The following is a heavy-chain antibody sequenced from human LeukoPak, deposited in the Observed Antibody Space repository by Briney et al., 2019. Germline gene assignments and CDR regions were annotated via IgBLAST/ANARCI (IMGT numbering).Heavy chain of an antibody. J-gene: IGHJ3*02. Sequence: GSLRLSCTASGFTFSDYYVSWIRQAPGKGLEWVSYISSSSSYTKYADSVKGRFTISRDNARNSLYLQMNSLRAEDTAVYYCLPLLSRPYVEDGFDIWGQGTMVTVSS. CDR2: ISSSSSYT. D-gene: IGHD2/OR15-2a*01. V-gene: IGHV3-11*06. CDR3: LPLLSRPYVEDGFDI. CDR1: GFTFSDYY.